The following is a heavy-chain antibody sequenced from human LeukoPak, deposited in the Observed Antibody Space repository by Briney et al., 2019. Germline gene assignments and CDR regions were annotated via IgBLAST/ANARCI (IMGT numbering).Heavy chain of an antibody. CDR2: ISGSGGST. J-gene: IGHJ4*02. D-gene: IGHD2-2*03. Sequence: GGSLRLSCAASGFTFSSYAMSLVRQAPGKGLEWVSAISGSGGSTYCADSVKGRFTISRDNSKNTLYLQMNSLRAEDTAVYYCAKGGFGYCSSTSCYVDYWGQGTLVTVSS. CDR1: GFTFSSYA. CDR3: AKGGFGYCSSTSCYVDY. V-gene: IGHV3-23*01.